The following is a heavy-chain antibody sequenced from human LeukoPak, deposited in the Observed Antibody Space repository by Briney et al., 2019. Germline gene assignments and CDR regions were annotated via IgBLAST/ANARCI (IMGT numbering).Heavy chain of an antibody. D-gene: IGHD1-26*01. CDR2: LYSGGSP. J-gene: IGHJ3*02. Sequence: PGGSLRLSCAASGFSVSSNYMSWVRQAPEKGLEWVSILYSGGSPYYAESVKGRFTISRDNSKNTLFLQMNNLGAEDTAMYYCARIVLGVVGTSYDAFDIWGQGTMITVSS. CDR3: ARIVLGVVGTSYDAFDI. V-gene: IGHV3-66*01. CDR1: GFSVSSNY.